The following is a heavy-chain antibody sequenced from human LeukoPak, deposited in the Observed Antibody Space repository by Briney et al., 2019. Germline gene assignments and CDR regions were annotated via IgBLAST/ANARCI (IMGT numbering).Heavy chain of an antibody. CDR3: ARGKRYCSSTSCYTRRGYFDY. V-gene: IGHV4-34*01. CDR2: INHSGST. CDR1: GGSFSGYY. Sequence: SETLSLTCAVYGGSFSGYYWSWIRQPPGKGLEWIGEINHSGSTNYNPSLKSRVTISVDTSKNQFPLKLSSVTAADTAVYYCARGKRYCSSTSCYTRRGYFDYWGQGTLVTVSS. J-gene: IGHJ4*02. D-gene: IGHD2-2*02.